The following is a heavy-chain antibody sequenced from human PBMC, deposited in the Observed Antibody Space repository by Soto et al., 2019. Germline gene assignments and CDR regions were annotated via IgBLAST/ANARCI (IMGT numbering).Heavy chain of an antibody. V-gene: IGHV3-7*03. CDR3: ARSEMTYNWND. Sequence: SGGSLRLSCAASGFMFSTYLMSWVRQAPGKGLEWVANIKQDGNEKFYVDSVKGRFTISRDNSKNTLYLQMESLRAEDTALYYCARSEMTYNWNDWGQGTLVTVSS. D-gene: IGHD1-1*01. J-gene: IGHJ4*02. CDR2: IKQDGNEK. CDR1: GFMFSTYL.